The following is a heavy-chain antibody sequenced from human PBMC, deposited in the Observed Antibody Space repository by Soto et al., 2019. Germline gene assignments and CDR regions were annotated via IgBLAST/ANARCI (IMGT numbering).Heavy chain of an antibody. CDR1: GFTFSSYG. V-gene: IGHV3-30*18. CDR3: AKNYDFWSGSTNNWFDP. D-gene: IGHD3-3*01. Sequence: GGSLRLSCAASGFTFSSYGMHWVRQAPGKGLEWVAVISYDGSNKYYADSVKGRFTISRDNSKNTLYLQMNSLRAEDTAVYYCAKNYDFWSGSTNNWFDPWGQGTLVTVSS. CDR2: ISYDGSNK. J-gene: IGHJ5*02.